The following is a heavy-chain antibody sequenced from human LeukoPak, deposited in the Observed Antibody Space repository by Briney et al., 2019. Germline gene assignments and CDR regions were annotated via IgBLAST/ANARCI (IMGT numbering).Heavy chain of an antibody. J-gene: IGHJ4*02. CDR3: ARDPSEWELPVDY. CDR2: INSDGSST. Sequence: GRSLRLSCAASGFTFSSYWMHWVRQVPGKGLVWVSSINSDGSSTSYADSVKGRFTISRDNAKNTLHLQMNSLRVDDTAVYYCARDPSEWELPVDYWGRGTLVTVSS. D-gene: IGHD1-26*01. V-gene: IGHV3-74*01. CDR1: GFTFSSYW.